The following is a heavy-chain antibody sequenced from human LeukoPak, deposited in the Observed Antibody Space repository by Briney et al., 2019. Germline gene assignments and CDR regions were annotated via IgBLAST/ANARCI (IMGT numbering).Heavy chain of an antibody. CDR1: GFTFKTYA. V-gene: IGHV3-23*01. J-gene: IGHJ4*02. CDR2: MSGSGSST. Sequence: GGSLRLSCAASGFTFKTYAMNWVRQVPGKGPEWVSSMSGSGSSTDYADSVKGRFTISRDNSKNTLYLQMNSLRAEDTALYYCAKASGYGDKFDYWGQGTLVTVSS. CDR3: AKASGYGDKFDY. D-gene: IGHD4-17*01.